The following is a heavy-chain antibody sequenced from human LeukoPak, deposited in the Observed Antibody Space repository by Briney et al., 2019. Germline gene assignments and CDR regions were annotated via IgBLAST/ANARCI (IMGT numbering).Heavy chain of an antibody. CDR3: ARLSVIVGSTLEYYYYYMDV. J-gene: IGHJ6*03. D-gene: IGHD1-26*01. Sequence: SETLSLTCAVYGGTFGGYYWSWIRQPPGKGLEWVGESNGSGGTNYNPSLKSRVTISADKSKNQVSLKLTSVTAADTAVYYCARLSVIVGSTLEYYYYYMDVWGQGTTVTVSS. CDR2: SNGSGGT. CDR1: GGTFGGYY. V-gene: IGHV4-34*01.